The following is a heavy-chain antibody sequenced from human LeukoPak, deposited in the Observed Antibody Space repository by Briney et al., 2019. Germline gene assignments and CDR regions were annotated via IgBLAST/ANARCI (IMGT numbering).Heavy chain of an antibody. J-gene: IGHJ4*02. Sequence: AETLSLTCTVSGGSISSYYWSWIRQPPGKGLEWIGYIYYSGSTNYNPSLKSRVTISVDTSRNQFSLKLSSVTAADTAVYYCARRAPYSYEWSTLDYWGQGTLVTVSS. V-gene: IGHV4-59*08. CDR1: GGSISSYY. D-gene: IGHD5-18*01. CDR3: ARRAPYSYEWSTLDY. CDR2: IYYSGST.